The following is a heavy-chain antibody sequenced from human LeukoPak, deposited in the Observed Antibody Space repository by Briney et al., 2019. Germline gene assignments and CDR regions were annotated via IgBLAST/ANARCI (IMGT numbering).Heavy chain of an antibody. D-gene: IGHD1-26*01. CDR2: LSMRGTT. CDR1: GASIRSSF. V-gene: IGHV4-59*01. J-gene: IGHJ4*02. Sequence: PSETLSLTCTVSGASIRSSFWNWIRQPPGRGLEWIGYLSMRGTTNYNPSLKSRVTISADTSENQFSLKVSSVTAADTAVYYCTRNRGYYVSDYWGQGILVTVSS. CDR3: TRNRGYYVSDY.